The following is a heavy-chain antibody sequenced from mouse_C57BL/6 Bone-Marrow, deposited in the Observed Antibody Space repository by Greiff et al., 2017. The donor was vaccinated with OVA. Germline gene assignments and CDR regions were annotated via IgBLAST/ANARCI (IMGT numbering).Heavy chain of an antibody. Sequence: EVQRVESGGGLVQPGGSLKLSCAASGFTFSDYYMYWVRQTPEKRLEWVAYISNGGGSTYYPDTVKGRFTISRDNAKNTLYLQMSRLKSEDTAMYYCARHPFCYGSSFDVWGTGTTVTVSS. CDR2: ISNGGGST. CDR3: ARHPFCYGSSFDV. V-gene: IGHV5-12*01. J-gene: IGHJ1*03. D-gene: IGHD1-1*01. CDR1: GFTFSDYY.